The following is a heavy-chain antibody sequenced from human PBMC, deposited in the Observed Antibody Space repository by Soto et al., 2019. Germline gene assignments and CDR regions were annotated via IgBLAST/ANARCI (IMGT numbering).Heavy chain of an antibody. CDR2: IIPILGIA. V-gene: IGHV1-69*02. D-gene: IGHD4-17*01. J-gene: IGHJ4*01. Sequence: QVQLVQSGAEVKKPGSSVKVSCKASGGTFSSYTISWVRQAPGQGLEWMGRIIPILGIANYAQNFQGRVTITADKSTSTASMELSRLRSEDTAVYYCATVSSWETPGEYGYYFDYWGHGTLVTVSS. CDR3: ATVSSWETPGEYGYYFDY. CDR1: GGTFSSYT.